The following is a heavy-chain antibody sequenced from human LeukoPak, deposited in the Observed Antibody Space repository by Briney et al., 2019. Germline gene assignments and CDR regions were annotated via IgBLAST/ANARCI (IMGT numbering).Heavy chain of an antibody. CDR3: ARALDRNWFDP. Sequence: SQTLSLTCTVSGGSISSYYWSWIRQPPGKGLEWIGYIYYSGSTNYNPSLKSRVTISVDTSKNQFSLKLSSVTAADTAVYYCARALDRNWFDPWGQGTLVTVSS. CDR1: GGSISSYY. V-gene: IGHV4-59*01. CDR2: IYYSGST. J-gene: IGHJ5*02.